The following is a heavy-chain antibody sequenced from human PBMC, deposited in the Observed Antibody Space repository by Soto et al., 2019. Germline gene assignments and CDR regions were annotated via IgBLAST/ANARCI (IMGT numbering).Heavy chain of an antibody. CDR1: GYTFFTYD. V-gene: IGHV1-18*01. Sequence: QVHLVQSGVEVKTPGASVKVSCQASGYTFFTYDISWVRQAPGQGLEWMGWISTYSGDTKYAQKFQGRVTRTTDTSTTTADLELRSLRSDETAVYYCARHHGPTTSENWFDPWGQGTLVTVSS. CDR2: ISTYSGDT. D-gene: IGHD5-12*01. J-gene: IGHJ5*02. CDR3: ARHHGPTTSENWFDP.